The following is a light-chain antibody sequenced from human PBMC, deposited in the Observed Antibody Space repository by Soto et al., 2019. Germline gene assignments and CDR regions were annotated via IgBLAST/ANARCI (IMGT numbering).Light chain of an antibody. V-gene: IGKV1-17*01. J-gene: IGKJ3*01. CDR3: LQHNSYPLT. CDR2: VAS. CDR1: QGIRXX. Sequence: DIQVTQSPSSLSASVGXRXTITCRASQGIRXXLAWYQQKPGKAPKRLIYVASSLQSGVPSRFSGSGSGTEFTLTISSLQPEDFGTYFCLQHNSYPLTFGPGTKVDIK.